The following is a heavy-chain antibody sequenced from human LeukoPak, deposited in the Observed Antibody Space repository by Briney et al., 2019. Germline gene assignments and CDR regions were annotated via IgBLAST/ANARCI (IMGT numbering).Heavy chain of an antibody. D-gene: IGHD3-10*01. J-gene: IGHJ4*02. CDR1: GYTFTVYY. CDR2: INPNSGGT. CDR3: ARDRRPFSDYYGSGSTLGY. V-gene: IGHV1-2*02. Sequence: ASVTVSFKASGYTFTVYYMHWVRQAPGQGLEWMGWINPNSGGTNYAQKFQGRVTMTRDTSISTAYMELSRLRSDDTAVYYCARDRRPFSDYYGSGSTLGYWGQGTLVTVSS.